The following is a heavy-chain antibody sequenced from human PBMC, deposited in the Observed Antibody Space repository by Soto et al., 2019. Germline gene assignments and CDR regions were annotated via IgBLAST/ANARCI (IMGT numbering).Heavy chain of an antibody. CDR1: GFPFVENA. D-gene: IGHD6-19*01. CDR3: AKEDTSSGSLDY. Sequence: GGSLRLSCAASGFPFVENAMSWVRQAPGKGLEWVSGISDSGATTYYADSVRGRFTISRDNSKNTLYLQMKSLRAEDSASYYCAKEDTSSGSLDYWGQGALVTVSS. V-gene: IGHV3-23*01. J-gene: IGHJ4*02. CDR2: ISDSGATT.